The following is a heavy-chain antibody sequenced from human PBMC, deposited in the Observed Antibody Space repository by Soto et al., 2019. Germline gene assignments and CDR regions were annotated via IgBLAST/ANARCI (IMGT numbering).Heavy chain of an antibody. CDR1: GYTFNSYD. V-gene: IGHV1-8*01. J-gene: IGHJ6*03. D-gene: IGHD4-17*01. CDR3: ARRAVSYYYYYMDV. CDR2: MNPNSGNT. Sequence: ASVKVSCKASGYTFNSYDINWVRQATGQGLEWMGWMNPNSGNTGYAQKFQGRVTMTRNTSISTAYMELSSLRSEDTAVYYCARRAVSYYYYYMDVWGKGTTVTVSS.